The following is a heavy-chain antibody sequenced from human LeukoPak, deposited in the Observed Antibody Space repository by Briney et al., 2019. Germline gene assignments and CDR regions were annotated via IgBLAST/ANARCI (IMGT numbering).Heavy chain of an antibody. CDR2: IIPIFGTA. V-gene: IGHV1-69*05. J-gene: IGHJ5*02. CDR1: GGTFSSYA. CDR3: ARTSARFRGNWFDP. Sequence: ASVKVSCKASGGTFSSYAISWVRQALGQGLEWMGRIIPIFGTANYAQKFQGRVTITTDESTSTAYMELSSLRSEDTAVYYCARTSARFRGNWFDPWGQGTLVTVSS. D-gene: IGHD3-3*01.